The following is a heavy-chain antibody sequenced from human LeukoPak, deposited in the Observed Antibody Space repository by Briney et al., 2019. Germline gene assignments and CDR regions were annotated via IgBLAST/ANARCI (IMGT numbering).Heavy chain of an antibody. V-gene: IGHV1-2*02. D-gene: IGHD6-6*01. CDR1: GYTFTDYY. J-gene: IGHJ6*03. Sequence: ASVKVSCKTSGYTFTDYYMHWVRQAPGQGLEWVGWINPNSGDTNYAQRFQGRVTMTRDTSISTAYMELSRLRSDDTAVYYCARDGSRVGMGSSSESENYYYYMDVWGKGTTVTVSS. CDR2: INPNSGDT. CDR3: ARDGSRVGMGSSSESENYYYYMDV.